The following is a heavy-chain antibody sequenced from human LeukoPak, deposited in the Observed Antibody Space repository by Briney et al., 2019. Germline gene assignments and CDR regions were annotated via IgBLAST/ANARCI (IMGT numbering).Heavy chain of an antibody. CDR1: GGSISSGGYY. J-gene: IGHJ5*02. D-gene: IGHD3-10*01. CDR3: ARGWYYGSGSLNWFDP. V-gene: IGHV4-31*03. CDR2: IYYSGST. Sequence: SQTLSLTCTVSGGSISSGGYYWSWIRQHPGKGLEWIGYIYYSGSTYYNPSLKSRVTISVDTSKNQFSLKLSSVTAADTAVYYCARGWYYGSGSLNWFDPWGQGTLDTVSS.